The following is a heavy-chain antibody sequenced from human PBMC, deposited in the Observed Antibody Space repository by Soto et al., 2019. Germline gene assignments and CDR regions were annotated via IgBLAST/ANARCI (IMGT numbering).Heavy chain of an antibody. CDR2: LYDVDGS. Sequence: ESGGGLLQPGESLRLSCAAFGLTISGKKYVAWVRQAPGKGLAWVSALYDVDGSFYADSVKGRFTTSSDSSKTTVYLQMNDLRPDDTAVYYCATWHEREHAYDVWGQGTTVTVSS. CDR1: GLTISGKKY. J-gene: IGHJ3*01. V-gene: IGHV3-53*01. CDR3: ATWHEREHAYDV. D-gene: IGHD1-1*01.